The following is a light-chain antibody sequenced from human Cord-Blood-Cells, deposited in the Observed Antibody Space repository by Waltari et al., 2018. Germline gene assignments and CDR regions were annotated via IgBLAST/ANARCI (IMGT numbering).Light chain of an antibody. J-gene: IGKJ3*01. CDR1: KSVSSSY. CDR3: QQYGSSPFT. CDR2: GAS. V-gene: IGKV3-20*01. Sequence: MVLPQSPGTLSLSAGERATVPCRASKSVSSSYLAWYQQKPGQAPRLLIYGASSRATGIPDRFSGSGSGTDFTLTISRLEPEDFAVYYCQQYGSSPFTFGPGTKVDIK.